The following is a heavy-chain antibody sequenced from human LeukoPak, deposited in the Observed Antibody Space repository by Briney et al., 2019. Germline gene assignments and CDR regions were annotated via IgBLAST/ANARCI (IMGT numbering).Heavy chain of an antibody. CDR3: ARPGIAVAGFDY. Sequence: SETLSLTCTVSGGSISSYYWSWIRQPPGKGLEWIGYIYYSGSTNYNPSLKSRVTISVDTSKNQFSLRLSSVTAADTAVYYCARPGIAVAGFDYWGQGTLVTVSS. CDR2: IYYSGST. J-gene: IGHJ4*02. V-gene: IGHV4-59*01. CDR1: GGSISSYY. D-gene: IGHD6-19*01.